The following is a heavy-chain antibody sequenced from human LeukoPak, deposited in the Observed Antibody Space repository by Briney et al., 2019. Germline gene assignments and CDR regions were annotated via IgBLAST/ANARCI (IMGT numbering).Heavy chain of an antibody. CDR1: GFTFSTYW. V-gene: IGHV3-74*01. Sequence: GGSLRLSCAASGFTFSTYWMNWVRQAPREGLVWVSRISRDGSSTSYAASVKGRFTISRDNAKNTLYLQMNSLRAEDTAVFYCARGYSGNYVFDYWGQGTLVTVSS. J-gene: IGHJ4*02. CDR2: ISRDGSST. D-gene: IGHD1-26*01. CDR3: ARGYSGNYVFDY.